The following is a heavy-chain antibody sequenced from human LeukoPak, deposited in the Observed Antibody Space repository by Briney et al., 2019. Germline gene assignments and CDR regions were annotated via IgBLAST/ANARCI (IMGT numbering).Heavy chain of an antibody. CDR3: TAWYDYVWGSYPPNFDY. CDR1: GFTFSNAW. CDR2: IKSKTDGGTT. Sequence: GGSLRLSCAASGFTFSNAWMSWLRQAPGKGLEWVGRIKSKTDGGTTDYAAPVKGKFTISRDDSKNTLYLQMNSLKTGDTAVYYCTAWYDYVWGSYPPNFDYWGQGTLVTVSS. V-gene: IGHV3-15*01. D-gene: IGHD3-16*02. J-gene: IGHJ4*02.